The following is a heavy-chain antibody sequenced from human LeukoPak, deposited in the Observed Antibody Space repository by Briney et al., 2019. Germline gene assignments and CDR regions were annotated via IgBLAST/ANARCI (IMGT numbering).Heavy chain of an antibody. D-gene: IGHD2-2*01. J-gene: IGHJ3*02. Sequence: PSETLSLTCTVSVGSISSHYWSWIRQPPGKGLEGIGYIYYSGSTNYNPSLKRRVTISVDTSKNQFSLKLSSVTAADTAVYYCARAGYCSSTSCYLYAFDIWGQGTMVTVSS. CDR3: ARAGYCSSTSCYLYAFDI. V-gene: IGHV4-59*11. CDR1: VGSISSHY. CDR2: IYYSGST.